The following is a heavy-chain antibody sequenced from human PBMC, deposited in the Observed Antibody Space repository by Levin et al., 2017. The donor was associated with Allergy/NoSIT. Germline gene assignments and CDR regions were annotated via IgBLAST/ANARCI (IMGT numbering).Heavy chain of an antibody. J-gene: IGHJ6*02. D-gene: IGHD2-15*01. Sequence: PGGSLRLSCAASGFTFSTYGMHWVRQAPGKGLEWVAVISYDGTNTYYADSVKGRFTISRDNSKNTQYLQMNSLKTEDRAVYYCAKDQKKFRIVVAPSASYYKYGMDLWGQGTTVIVSS. V-gene: IGHV3-30*18. CDR2: ISYDGTNT. CDR1: GFTFSTYG. CDR3: AKDQKKFRIVVAPSASYYKYGMDL.